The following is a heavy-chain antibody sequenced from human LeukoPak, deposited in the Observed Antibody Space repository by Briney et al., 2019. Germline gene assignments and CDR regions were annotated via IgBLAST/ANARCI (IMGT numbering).Heavy chain of an antibody. CDR2: IIPIFGTA. J-gene: IGHJ4*02. Sequence: ASVTVSCTASGGTFSSYAISWVRPAPGQGLEWMGGIIPIFGTANYAQKFQGRVTITADESQSTAYMELSSLRSEDTAVYYCARAGDGSHYYDSSGYYDLPFDYWGQGTLVTVSS. CDR3: ARAGDGSHYYDSSGYYDLPFDY. CDR1: GGTFSSYA. V-gene: IGHV1-69*13. D-gene: IGHD3-22*01.